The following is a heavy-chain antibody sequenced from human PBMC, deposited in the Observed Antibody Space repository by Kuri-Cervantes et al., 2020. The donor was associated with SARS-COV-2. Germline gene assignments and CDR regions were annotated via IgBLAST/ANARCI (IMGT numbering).Heavy chain of an antibody. CDR1: GGSFSGDY. V-gene: IGHV4-34*01. CDR2: INHSGST. CDR3: SRLSTVTDNYGMDV. J-gene: IGHJ6*02. Sequence: SETLSLTCAVFGGSFSGDYCSWIRQPPGKGLEWIGEINHSGSTNYNTSLKIRVTISVDTSKNQFSLKLSSVTASATAVYYCSRLSTVTDNYGMDVWGQGTTVTVSS. D-gene: IGHD4-17*01.